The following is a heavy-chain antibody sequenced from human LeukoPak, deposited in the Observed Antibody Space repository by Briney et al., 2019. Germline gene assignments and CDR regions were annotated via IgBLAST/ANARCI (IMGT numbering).Heavy chain of an antibody. V-gene: IGHV3-53*01. J-gene: IGHJ4*02. Sequence: GGSLRLSCAASGFTVSSNYMSWVRQAPGKGLEGVSVIYSGVSAYYADSVKGRFTISRDNSKNTLYLQMNSLRAEDTAVYYCARMRQWLVYYFDYWGQGTLVTVSS. CDR1: GFTVSSNY. CDR3: ARMRQWLVYYFDY. D-gene: IGHD6-19*01. CDR2: IYSGVSA.